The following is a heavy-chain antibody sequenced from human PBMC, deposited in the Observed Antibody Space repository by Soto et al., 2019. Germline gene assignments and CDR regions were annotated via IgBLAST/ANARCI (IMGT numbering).Heavy chain of an antibody. CDR1: VFTFSSYS. J-gene: IGHJ6*01. V-gene: IGHV3-48*02. CDR2: ISSSSSTI. CDR3: AREDQWRPSYYYHSYGMEV. Sequence: GGSLRLSCASSVFTFSSYSMNCVRHSPGKWLEWVSYISSSSSTIYYADSVKGRFTISRDNAKNSLYLQMNSLRDEDTAVYYCAREDQWRPSYYYHSYGMEVWGQGTTVTVSS. D-gene: IGHD6-19*01.